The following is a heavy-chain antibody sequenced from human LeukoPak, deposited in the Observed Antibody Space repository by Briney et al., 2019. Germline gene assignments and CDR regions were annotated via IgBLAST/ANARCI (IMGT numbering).Heavy chain of an antibody. V-gene: IGHV3-23*01. Sequence: PGGSLRLSCEASGFTFVSHAMYWVRQARGKGLEWVAGIFGSGGSPHYADSVKGRFTISRDNSRNTVYLQINSLRAEDTAVYYCGETTVGYSSGQKPAWPVDYWGQGTLVTVSS. CDR2: IFGSGGSP. CDR1: GFTFVSHA. J-gene: IGHJ4*02. CDR3: GETTVGYSSGQKPAWPVDY. D-gene: IGHD5-18*01.